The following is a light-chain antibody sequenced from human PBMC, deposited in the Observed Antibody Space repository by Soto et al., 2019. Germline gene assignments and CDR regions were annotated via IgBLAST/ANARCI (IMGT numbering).Light chain of an antibody. V-gene: IGKV3-20*01. J-gene: IGKJ1*01. CDR1: QSVSSSY. Sequence: EIVLTQSPGTLSLSPGERATLSCRASQSVSSSYLAWYQQKPGQAPRLLIYGASSRATGIPDRFSGSGSGTDLPLTISRLEPEDVAVYYCQQYGSSPRTFGQGTKVEIK. CDR3: QQYGSSPRT. CDR2: GAS.